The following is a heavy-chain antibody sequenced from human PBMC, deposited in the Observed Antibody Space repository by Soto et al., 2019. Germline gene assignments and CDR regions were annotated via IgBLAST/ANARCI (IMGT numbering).Heavy chain of an antibody. CDR2: ISGSGGDT. V-gene: IGHV3-23*01. J-gene: IGHJ2*01. Sequence: KGLEWVSIISGSGGDTYYADSVKGLFTISRDNSKKTLYLQMNSLRVEDTAVFFFPAADGIRDVRSVSAFLLNRSSDL. D-gene: IGHD3-10*02. CDR3: PAADGIRDVRSVSAFLLNRSSDL.